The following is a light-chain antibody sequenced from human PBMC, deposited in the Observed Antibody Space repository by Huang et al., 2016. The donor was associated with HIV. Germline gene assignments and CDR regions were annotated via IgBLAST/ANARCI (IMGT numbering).Light chain of an antibody. CDR3: QQYYSVPWT. J-gene: IGKJ1*01. CDR2: STS. Sequence: DTQMTQSPSSLSASVGDRIIITCRASQCVSNSLAWYQQKPGKAPKLLLYSTSRLESGVPSRFSGSGSGTDYTLTISSLQPEDFATYFCQQYYSVPWTFGQGTKVEIK. V-gene: IGKV1-NL1*01. CDR1: QCVSNS.